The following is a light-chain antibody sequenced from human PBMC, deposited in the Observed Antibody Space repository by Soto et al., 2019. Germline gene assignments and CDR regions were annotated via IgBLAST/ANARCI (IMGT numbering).Light chain of an antibody. CDR1: SSDVGAYNY. Sequence: QSVLTQPPSASGSPGQSVTISCTGTSSDVGAYNYVSWYQQHPGKAPRLMIYEVNKRPSGVPDRFSGSKSGNTASLTVSGLQADDEADYYCASYAGSDTVLFGGGTQLTVL. J-gene: IGLJ2*01. CDR3: ASYAGSDTVL. V-gene: IGLV2-8*01. CDR2: EVN.